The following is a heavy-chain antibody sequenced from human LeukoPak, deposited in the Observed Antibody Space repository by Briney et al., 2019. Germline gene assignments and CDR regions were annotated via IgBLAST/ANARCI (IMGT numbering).Heavy chain of an antibody. CDR1: GFTFSSYG. CDR3: AKGIGDSSFDY. V-gene: IGHV3-30*02. J-gene: IGHJ4*02. D-gene: IGHD4-17*01. CDR2: IQYDGSSK. Sequence: GGSLRLSCAASGFTFSSYGMHWVRQAPGKGLEWVAFIQYDGSSKYYADSVKGRFTISRDNSKNTLYVQMDSLRVEDTSVYYCAKGIGDSSFDYWGQGTLVTVSS.